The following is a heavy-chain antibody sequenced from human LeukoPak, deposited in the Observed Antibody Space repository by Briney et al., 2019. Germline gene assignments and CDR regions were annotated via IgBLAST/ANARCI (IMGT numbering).Heavy chain of an antibody. CDR2: IKQDGSEK. J-gene: IGHJ6*02. CDR3: AREEQQLVRGYYYYGMDV. Sequence: GGSLRLPCAASGFTFSSYWMSWVRQAPGKGLEWVANIKQDGSEKYYVDSVKGRFTISRDNAKNSLYLQMNSLRAEDTAVYYCAREEQQLVRGYYYYGMDVWGQGTTVTVSS. D-gene: IGHD6-13*01. V-gene: IGHV3-7*05. CDR1: GFTFSSYW.